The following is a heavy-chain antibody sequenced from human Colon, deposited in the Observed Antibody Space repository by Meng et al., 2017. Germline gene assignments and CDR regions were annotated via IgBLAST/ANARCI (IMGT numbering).Heavy chain of an antibody. D-gene: IGHD3-3*01. Sequence: GELVESGGGPVQPGGSLKLSCEVSGFSVSSDFMIWVRQDPGKGLEWVSMIHSSAGTFFADSVKGRFTVSTDNSKNTLYLQMNSLRIEDTAVYHCANRFVWGLGTLVTVSS. V-gene: IGHV3-66*02. CDR3: ANRFV. CDR2: IHSSAGT. J-gene: IGHJ4*02. CDR1: GFSVSSDF.